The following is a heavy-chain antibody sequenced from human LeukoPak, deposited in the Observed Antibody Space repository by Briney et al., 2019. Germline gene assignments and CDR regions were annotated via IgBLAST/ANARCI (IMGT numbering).Heavy chain of an antibody. CDR2: IWYDGSNK. CDR1: GFTFSSYG. V-gene: IGHV3-33*01. D-gene: IGHD3-16*01. CDR3: AREFGKYYFDY. J-gene: IGHJ4*02. Sequence: GGSLRLSCAATGFTFSSYGMHWVRQAPGKGLEWVAIIWYDGSNKYYADSVKGRFTISRDNSKNTLYLQMNSLRAEDTAVYYCAREFGKYYFDYWGQGTLVTVSS.